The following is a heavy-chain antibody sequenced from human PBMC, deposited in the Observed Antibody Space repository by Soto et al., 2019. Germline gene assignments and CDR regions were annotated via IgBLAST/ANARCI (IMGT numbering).Heavy chain of an antibody. Sequence: SETLSLTCTVSGGSISSYYWSWIRQPPGKGLEWIGYIYYSGSTNYNPSLKSRVTISVDTSKNQFSLKLSSVTAADTAVYYCAGTSTYYDILPRFDPWGQGTLVTVS. CDR2: IYYSGST. V-gene: IGHV4-59*01. D-gene: IGHD3-9*01. J-gene: IGHJ5*02. CDR1: GGSISSYY. CDR3: AGTSTYYDILPRFDP.